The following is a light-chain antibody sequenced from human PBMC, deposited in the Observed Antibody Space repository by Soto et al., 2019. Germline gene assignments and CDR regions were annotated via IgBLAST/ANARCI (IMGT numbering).Light chain of an antibody. CDR1: SSDVGDYKY. Sequence: QSALTQPPSASGSPGQSVTISCTGTSSDVGDYKYVSWYQQHPGKVPKLMIYEVTKRPSGVPNRFSGSKSGNTASLTVSGLQAEDEADYYCSSYAGTNHVIFGGETKLTVL. CDR3: SSYAGTNHVI. CDR2: EVT. V-gene: IGLV2-8*01. J-gene: IGLJ2*01.